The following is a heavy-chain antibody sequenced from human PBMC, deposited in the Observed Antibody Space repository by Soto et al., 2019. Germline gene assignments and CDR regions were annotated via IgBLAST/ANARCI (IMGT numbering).Heavy chain of an antibody. CDR2: IFDSGST. CDR1: GGSIRSYF. Sequence: SETLSLTCTVSGGSIRSYFWSWIRQPPGKGLEWIGYIFDSGSTNYNPSLESRVTISVDTSKNQFSLRLSSVTAADTAAYYCVRESYGDYERYGMDVWGQGTTVTVSS. D-gene: IGHD4-17*01. J-gene: IGHJ6*02. CDR3: VRESYGDYERYGMDV. V-gene: IGHV4-59*01.